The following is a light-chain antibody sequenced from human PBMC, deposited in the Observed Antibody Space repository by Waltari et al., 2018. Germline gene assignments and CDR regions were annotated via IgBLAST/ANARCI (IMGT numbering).Light chain of an antibody. CDR2: DAS. V-gene: IGKV3-11*01. Sequence: EIVLTQSPATLSLSPGESATLSCRASQRVSSYLAWYQQKPGQAPRLLIYDASNRATGIPARFSGSGSGTDFTLTISSLEPEDFAVYYCQQRSSWPRTFGQGTEVEIK. J-gene: IGKJ1*01. CDR1: QRVSSY. CDR3: QQRSSWPRT.